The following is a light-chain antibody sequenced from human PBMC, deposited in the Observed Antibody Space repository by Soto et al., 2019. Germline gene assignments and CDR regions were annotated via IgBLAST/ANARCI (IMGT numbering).Light chain of an antibody. CDR3: QQYGSSLPYT. V-gene: IGKV3-20*01. Sequence: EIVLTQSPGTLSLSPGERATLSCRASESVTSNYLAWYQHKPGQAPRLLIFGASSRATGSPDRFGGSGSGTDFTLTISRLEPEDFAVYYCQQYGSSLPYTFGQGTKLEIK. J-gene: IGKJ2*01. CDR2: GAS. CDR1: ESVTSNY.